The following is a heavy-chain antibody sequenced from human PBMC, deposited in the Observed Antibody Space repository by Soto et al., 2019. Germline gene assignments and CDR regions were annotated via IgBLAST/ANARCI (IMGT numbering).Heavy chain of an antibody. V-gene: IGHV1-69*12. CDR1: GGTFSSYA. CDR2: IIPIFGTA. CDR3: ARDQRVNYESSGPEYFQH. D-gene: IGHD3-22*01. Sequence: QVQLVQSGAEVKKPGSSVKVSCKASGGTFSSYAISWVRQAPGQGLEWMGGIIPIFGTANYAQKFQGRVTITADESTSTAYMELSSLRSEDTAVYYCARDQRVNYESSGPEYFQHWGQGTLFTVSS. J-gene: IGHJ1*01.